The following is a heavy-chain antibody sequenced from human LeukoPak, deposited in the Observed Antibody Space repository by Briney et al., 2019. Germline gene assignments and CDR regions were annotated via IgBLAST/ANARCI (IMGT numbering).Heavy chain of an antibody. V-gene: IGHV3-30*04. D-gene: IGHD2-2*01. J-gene: IGHJ4*02. Sequence: GGSLRLSCVASGFTFNSFAMHWVRQAPGKGLEWVAVISYVGSSEYYADSVRGRFTISRDNSKNTLYLQMNSLRGEDTAVYYCARLGYCSTTTCYADYWGQGALVTVSS. CDR2: ISYVGSSE. CDR1: GFTFNSFA. CDR3: ARLGYCSTTTCYADY.